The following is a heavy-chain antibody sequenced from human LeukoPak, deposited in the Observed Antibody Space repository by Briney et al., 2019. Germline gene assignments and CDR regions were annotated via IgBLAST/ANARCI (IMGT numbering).Heavy chain of an antibody. J-gene: IGHJ4*02. Sequence: ASVKVSCKASGYTFTGYYIHWVRQAPGQGLEWMGRISPNSGDTNYAQKFQGRVTMTRDTSISTAYMELSSLSSDDTAVYYCTRRENECWGQGTLVTVS. CDR3: TRRENEC. CDR2: ISPNSGDT. D-gene: IGHD3-3*01. CDR1: GYTFTGYY. V-gene: IGHV1-2*06.